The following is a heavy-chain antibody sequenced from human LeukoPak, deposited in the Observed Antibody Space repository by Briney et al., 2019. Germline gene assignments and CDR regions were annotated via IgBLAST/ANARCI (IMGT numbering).Heavy chain of an antibody. Sequence: GGSLRLSCAASGFTVSSNYMSWVRRAPGKGLEWVPVIYSGGSTSYADSVKGRFTISRDNSKNSLYLQMNSLRAEDTAVYYCARDLTFDYWGQGTLVTVSS. CDR3: ARDLTFDY. CDR1: GFTVSSNY. J-gene: IGHJ4*02. V-gene: IGHV3-53*01. CDR2: IYSGGST.